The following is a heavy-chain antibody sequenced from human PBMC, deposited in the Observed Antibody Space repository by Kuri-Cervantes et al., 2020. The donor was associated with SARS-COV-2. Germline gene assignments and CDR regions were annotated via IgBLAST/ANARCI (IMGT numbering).Heavy chain of an antibody. D-gene: IGHD3/OR15-3a*01. CDR2: ISGSGGDT. CDR1: GFSFSSYA. CDR3: ARGPGAGLFDY. Sequence: GESLKISCAASGFSFSSYAMHWVRQAPGKRLEWVSGISGSGGDTYYTDSVKGRFTISRDNSKNTLYLQMNSLRAEDTAVYYCARGPGAGLFDYWGQGTLVTVSS. J-gene: IGHJ4*02. V-gene: IGHV3-23*01.